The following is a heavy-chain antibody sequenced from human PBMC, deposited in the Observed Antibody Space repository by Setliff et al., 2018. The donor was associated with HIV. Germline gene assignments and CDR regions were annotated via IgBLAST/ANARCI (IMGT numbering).Heavy chain of an antibody. J-gene: IGHJ6*02. CDR1: GYSFTSYW. Sequence: GESLKISCKGSGYSFTSYWIGWVRQMPGKGLEWMGIIYPGDSDTRYSPSFQGQVTISAAKSTRTAYLQWSSLKASDTAMYYCARLKSPTPYYSSGMDVWGHGTTVTVSS. CDR3: ARLKSPTPYYSSGMDV. V-gene: IGHV5-51*01. D-gene: IGHD4-4*01. CDR2: IYPGDSDT.